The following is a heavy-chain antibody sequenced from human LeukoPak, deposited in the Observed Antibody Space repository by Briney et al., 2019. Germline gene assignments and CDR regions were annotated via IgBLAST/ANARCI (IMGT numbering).Heavy chain of an antibody. D-gene: IGHD3-10*01. CDR3: ARGITMVRGVITGPFDY. CDR1: GDSFNSYY. Sequence: SETLSLTCTVSGDSFNSYYWSGIRQPAGKGLEWIGRMYTSGNTNYNPSLKSRVTMSVGTSKTQFSLKLSSVTGAYTAVYSCARGITMVRGVITGPFDYWGQGTLVTVSS. CDR2: MYTSGNT. V-gene: IGHV4-4*07. J-gene: IGHJ4*02.